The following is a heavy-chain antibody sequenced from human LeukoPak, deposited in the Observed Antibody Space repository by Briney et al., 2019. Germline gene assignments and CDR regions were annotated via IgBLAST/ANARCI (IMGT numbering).Heavy chain of an antibody. V-gene: IGHV4-59*04. CDR3: VKLGVVGIDQNWFDP. CDR1: GGSISSYY. J-gene: IGHJ5*02. CDR2: FYHSGST. Sequence: SETLSLTCTVSGGSISSYYWGWIRQPPGKGLEWIGHFYHSGSTYYNASLKSRVTISVDTSKNQFSLMLTSMTAADTAVYYCVKLGVVGIDQNWFDPWGQGTLVTVSS. D-gene: IGHD2-2*01.